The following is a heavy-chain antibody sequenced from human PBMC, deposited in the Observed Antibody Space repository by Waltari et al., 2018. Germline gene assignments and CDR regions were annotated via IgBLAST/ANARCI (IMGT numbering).Heavy chain of an antibody. D-gene: IGHD2-2*01. CDR1: GFTFSSYA. CDR3: AKEEMYCSSTSCYYYYYMDV. V-gene: IGHV3-23*03. J-gene: IGHJ6*03. Sequence: EVQLLESGGGLVQPGGSLRLSCAASGFTFSSYAMSWVRQAPGQGMEWVSVIDSGGSTYYADSVKGRFTISRDNSKNTLYLQMNSLRAEDTAVYYCAKEEMYCSSTSCYYYYYMDVWGKGTTVTVSS. CDR2: IDSGGST.